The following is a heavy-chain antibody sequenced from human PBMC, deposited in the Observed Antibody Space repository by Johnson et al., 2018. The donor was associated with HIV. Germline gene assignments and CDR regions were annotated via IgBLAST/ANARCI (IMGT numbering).Heavy chain of an antibody. J-gene: IGHJ3*02. Sequence: VQLVESGGGVVRPGESLRISCVASGFKFYEYDVSWVRQVPGKGLEWVAFIRYDGSNKYYADSVKGRFTISRDNSKNTLYLQMNSLRAEDTAVYYCAKDLSDSSGYHDAFDIWGQGTMVTVSS. CDR2: IRYDGSNK. V-gene: IGHV3-30*02. CDR1: GFKFYEYD. D-gene: IGHD3-22*01. CDR3: AKDLSDSSGYHDAFDI.